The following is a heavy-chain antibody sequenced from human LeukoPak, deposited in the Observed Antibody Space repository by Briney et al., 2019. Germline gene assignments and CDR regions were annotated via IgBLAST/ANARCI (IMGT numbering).Heavy chain of an antibody. D-gene: IGHD6-13*01. CDR1: GGSISSYY. CDR2: IYYSGST. J-gene: IGHJ4*02. CDR3: AMTPSAGYSNL. V-gene: IGHV4-59*01. Sequence: SEILSLTCTVSGGSISSYYWSWIRQPPGKGLEWIGYIYYSGSTNYNPSLKSRVTISVDTSKNQFSLKLSSVTAADTAVYYCAMTPSAGYSNLWGQGTLVTVSS.